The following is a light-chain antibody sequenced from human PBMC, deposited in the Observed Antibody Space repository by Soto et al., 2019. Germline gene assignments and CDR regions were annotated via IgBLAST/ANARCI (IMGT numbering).Light chain of an antibody. V-gene: IGKV3-15*01. CDR3: QQYNTWPPIT. Sequence: EIVMTQSPATLSVSPGERATLSCRASQSVTSNLAWYQQKPGQAPRLLMYGVSTRATGIPARFGGSGSATEFTLTISSLQSEDFAVYYCQQYNTWPPITFGQGTRLEI. J-gene: IGKJ5*01. CDR1: QSVTSN. CDR2: GVS.